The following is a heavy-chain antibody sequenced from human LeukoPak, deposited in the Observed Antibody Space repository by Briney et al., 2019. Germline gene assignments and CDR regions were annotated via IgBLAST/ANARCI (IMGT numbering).Heavy chain of an antibody. V-gene: IGHV4-59*01. CDR2: IYYSGST. Sequence: RSSETLSLTCTVSGGSISSYYWSWIRQPPGKGLEWIGYIYYSGSTNYNPSLKSRVTISVDTSKNQFSLKLSSVTAADTAVYYCARGYSNLSYYYYYMDVWGKGTTVTVSS. D-gene: IGHD4-11*01. CDR3: ARGYSNLSYYYYYMDV. CDR1: GGSISSYY. J-gene: IGHJ6*03.